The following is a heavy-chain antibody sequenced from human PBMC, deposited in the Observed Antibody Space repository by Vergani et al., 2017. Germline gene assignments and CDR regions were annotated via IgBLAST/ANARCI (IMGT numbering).Heavy chain of an antibody. D-gene: IGHD3-22*01. CDR3: AKDSYDSSGYYGRGAFDI. CDR1: GFTFSSYA. Sequence: QVQLVESGGGVVQPGRSLRLSCAASGFTFSSYAMHWVRQAPGKGLEWVAVISYDGSNKYYADSVKGRFTISRDNSKNTLYLQMNSLRAEDTAVYYCAKDSYDSSGYYGRGAFDIWGQGTMVTVSS. CDR2: ISYDGSNK. V-gene: IGHV3-30-3*01. J-gene: IGHJ3*02.